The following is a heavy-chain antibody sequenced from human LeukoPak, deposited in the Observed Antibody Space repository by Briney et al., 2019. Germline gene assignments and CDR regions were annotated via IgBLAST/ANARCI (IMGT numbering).Heavy chain of an antibody. CDR1: GYTFTGYY. CDR2: INSDSGGT. D-gene: IGHD4-17*01. V-gene: IGHV1-2*02. J-gene: IGHJ4*02. CDR3: ARDTITVTTPYFDY. Sequence: ASVKVSCKASGYTFTGYYIDWVRQAPGQGLEWVGGINSDSGGTNYAQKFQGRVTMTRDTSTSTAYMELSSLRSDDTAFYYCARDTITVTTPYFDYWGQGTLVTVPS.